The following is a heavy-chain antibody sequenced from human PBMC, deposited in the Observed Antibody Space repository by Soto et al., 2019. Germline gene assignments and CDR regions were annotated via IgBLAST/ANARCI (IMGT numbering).Heavy chain of an antibody. CDR2: IYYSGST. J-gene: IGHJ2*01. D-gene: IGHD3-10*01. CDR1: GGSISSYY. Sequence: QVQLQESGPGLVKPSETLSLTCTVSGGSISSYYWSWIRQPPGKGLEWIGYIYYSGSTNYNPSLKSRVTISVDTSKNQFSLKLSSVTAADTAVYYCARDPGLADGFHWYFDLWGRGTLVTVSS. V-gene: IGHV4-59*01. CDR3: ARDPGLADGFHWYFDL.